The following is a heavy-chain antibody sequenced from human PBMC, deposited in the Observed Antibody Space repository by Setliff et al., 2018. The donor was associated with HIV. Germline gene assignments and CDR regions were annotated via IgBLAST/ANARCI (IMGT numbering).Heavy chain of an antibody. CDR1: GYTFTSYF. CDR2: INPRGGST. D-gene: IGHD3-10*01. CDR3: ARSGSYYSPFDY. J-gene: IGHJ4*02. V-gene: IGHV1-46*03. Sequence: GASVKVSCKASGYTFTSYFMHWVRQAPGQGLEWMGIINPRGGSTTYALKFRSRVTMTRDTSTSTVYMELSSLRSEDTAVYFCARSGSYYSPFDYWGQGTLVTVSS.